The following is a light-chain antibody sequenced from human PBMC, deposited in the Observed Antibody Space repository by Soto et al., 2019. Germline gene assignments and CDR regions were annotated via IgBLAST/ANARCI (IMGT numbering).Light chain of an antibody. V-gene: IGKV2-28*01. J-gene: IGKJ4*02. CDR1: QSLLHSNGYNY. CDR2: LGS. CDR3: MHALQSG. Sequence: DLVMTQSPLSLPVTPGEPASISCRSSQSLLHSNGYNYLDWYLQKPGQSPQLVIYLGSNRDSGVPDRFSGSGSGTDFTLKISRVEAEDVGVYYCMHALQSGFGGGTKVEIK.